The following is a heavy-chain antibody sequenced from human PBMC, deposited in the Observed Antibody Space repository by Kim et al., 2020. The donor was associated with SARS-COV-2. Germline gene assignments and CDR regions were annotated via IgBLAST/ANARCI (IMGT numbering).Heavy chain of an antibody. J-gene: IGHJ5*02. CDR1: GYSFTSYA. Sequence: ASVKVSCKASGYSFTSYAIHWVRQAPGQRPEWMGWINAGNGDTKYSQKFQGRVTITRDTSASTAYMELSSLRSEYTAVYYCARAGDVDRWGQGTLVIVSS. CDR3: ARAGDVDR. CDR2: INAGNGDT. D-gene: IGHD1-26*01. V-gene: IGHV1-3*01.